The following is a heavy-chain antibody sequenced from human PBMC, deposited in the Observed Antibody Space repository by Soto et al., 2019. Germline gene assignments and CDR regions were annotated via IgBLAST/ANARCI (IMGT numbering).Heavy chain of an antibody. D-gene: IGHD3-10*01. V-gene: IGHV3-7*01. CDR2: IRQYGDET. J-gene: IGHJ4*02. CDR1: AFSLKTYW. CDR3: ATGGSGTYYLGAVDY. Sequence: EVQLVESGGGLVLPGGSLRLSCVGSAFSLKTYWMAWVRQAPGKGLEGVANIRQYGDETFYVDSVKGRFTISRDNANNSVYLQMDNLRAEATGVYYCATGGSGTYYLGAVDYGGQGIMVIVSS.